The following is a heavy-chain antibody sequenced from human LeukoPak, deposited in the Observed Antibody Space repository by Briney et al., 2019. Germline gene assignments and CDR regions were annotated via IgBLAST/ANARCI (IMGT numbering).Heavy chain of an antibody. J-gene: IGHJ4*02. V-gene: IGHV3-30*18. CDR2: ISYDGSNK. Sequence: PGRSLRLSCAASGFTFSSYGMHWVRQAPGKGLEWVAVISYDGSNKYFADSVKGRFTISRDNSKNKLYLQMNSLRAEDTAVYYCAKGWGIPIFGVVTNWGQGTLVTVSS. CDR1: GFTFSSYG. D-gene: IGHD3-3*01. CDR3: AKGWGIPIFGVVTN.